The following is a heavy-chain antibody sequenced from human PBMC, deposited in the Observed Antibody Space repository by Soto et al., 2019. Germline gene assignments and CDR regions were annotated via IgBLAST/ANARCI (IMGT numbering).Heavy chain of an antibody. CDR3: ARAEVDIVEVPAAKVGFES. V-gene: IGHV3-11*01. CDR2: LSSSGTTI. Sequence: QVQLVESGGGLVKPGESLRLSCAASGFTFSDYYMIWIRQAPGKGLEWVGYLSSSGTTIYYADSVKGRFTISRDNAQKSLYLQMDRLRAEDPAVYYCARAEVDIVEVPAAKVGFESWGQGTLVTVSA. D-gene: IGHD2-2*01. J-gene: IGHJ4*02. CDR1: GFTFSDYY.